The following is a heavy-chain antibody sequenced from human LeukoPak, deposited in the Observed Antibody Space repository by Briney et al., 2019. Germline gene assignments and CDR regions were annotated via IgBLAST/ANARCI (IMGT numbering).Heavy chain of an antibody. CDR1: GYTFTGYY. V-gene: IGHV1-2*06. CDR2: INPNSGGT. CDR3: ARVRARFLEWLLPY. J-gene: IGHJ4*02. D-gene: IGHD3-3*01. Sequence: ASVKVSCKASGYTFTGYYMHWVRQAPGQGLEWMGRINPNSGGTNYAQKFQGRVTMTRDTSVSTAYMELSRLRSDDTAVYYCARVRARFLEWLLPYWGQGTLVTVSS.